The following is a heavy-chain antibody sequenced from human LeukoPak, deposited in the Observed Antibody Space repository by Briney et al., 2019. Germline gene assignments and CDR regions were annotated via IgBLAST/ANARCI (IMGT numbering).Heavy chain of an antibody. CDR2: ISYDGSNK. J-gene: IGHJ4*02. CDR1: GFTFSSYA. D-gene: IGHD5-18*01. CDR3: ASDRGYSLNPFDY. V-gene: IGHV3-30-3*01. Sequence: GRSLRLSCAASGFTFSSYAMHWVRQAPGKGLEWVAVISYDGSNKYYADSVKGRFTISRDNSKNTLHLQMNSLRAEDTAVYYCASDRGYSLNPFDYWGQGTLVTVSS.